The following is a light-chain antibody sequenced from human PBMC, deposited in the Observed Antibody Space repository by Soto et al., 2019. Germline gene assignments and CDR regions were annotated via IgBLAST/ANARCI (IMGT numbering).Light chain of an antibody. J-gene: IGLJ1*01. V-gene: IGLV1-40*01. CDR3: CSYALL. CDR2: GNS. Sequence: QSVLTQPPSVSGAPGQRVTISCTGGSSNIGAGYDVHWYQQLPGTAPKLLIYGNSNRPSGVPDRFSGSKSGTSASLAITGLQAEDEADYYCCSYALLFGTGTKVTVL. CDR1: SSNIGAGYD.